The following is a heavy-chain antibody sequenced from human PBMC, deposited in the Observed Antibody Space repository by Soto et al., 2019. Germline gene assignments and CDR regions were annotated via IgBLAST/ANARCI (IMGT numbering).Heavy chain of an antibody. CDR3: TTDGSASYTPTDY. Sequence: GGALGRGWVASGFTFSNAWMVWVRQAPGKGLEWVGRIKSKTDGGTTDYAAPVKGRFTISRDDSKNTLYLQMNSLKTEDTAVYYCTTDGSASYTPTDYWGQGTMVTVSS. CDR1: GFTFSNAW. D-gene: IGHD3-10*01. J-gene: IGHJ4*02. CDR2: IKSKTDGGTT. V-gene: IGHV3-15*01.